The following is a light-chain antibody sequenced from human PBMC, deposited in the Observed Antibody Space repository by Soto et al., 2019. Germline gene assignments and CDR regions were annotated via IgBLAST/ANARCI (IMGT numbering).Light chain of an antibody. Sequence: EAVLTQSPATLSPSPGERATLSCSASQSVATNLAWYQQRPGQAPRLLIYGASKRAIGLPARFSGSGSGTEFTLTITSLQSEDFAVYYCQQYNNWPQTFGQGTKVDIK. CDR3: QQYNNWPQT. CDR1: QSVATN. V-gene: IGKV3-15*01. J-gene: IGKJ1*01. CDR2: GAS.